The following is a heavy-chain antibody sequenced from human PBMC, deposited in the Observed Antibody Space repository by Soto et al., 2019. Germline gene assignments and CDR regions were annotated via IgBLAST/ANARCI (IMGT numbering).Heavy chain of an antibody. Sequence: EVQLVESGGGLVQPGGSLTLSCAASGFIFTDHYMDWVRQAPGKGLEWVGRARNKANSYTIEYAASVKGRFTISRDDSKNSLYLQMSNLKTEDTAVYYCVRALRFYSARWGWFDPWGQGTLVTVSS. CDR1: GFIFTDHY. CDR3: VRALRFYSARWGWFDP. V-gene: IGHV3-72*01. J-gene: IGHJ5*02. D-gene: IGHD3-16*01. CDR2: ARNKANSYTI.